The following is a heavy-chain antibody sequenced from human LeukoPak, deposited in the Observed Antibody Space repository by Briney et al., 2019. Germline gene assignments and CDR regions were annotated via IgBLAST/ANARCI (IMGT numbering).Heavy chain of an antibody. Sequence: PGGSLRLSCADSRFTFSSYDMNWVRQAPGKGLEWVSHISGTGDTMYYADSVKGRFTIVRDNAKNSLFLQMNSLRDEDTAVYYCARDLASCGGDCHVDYWGQGTLVTVS. V-gene: IGHV3-48*03. CDR1: RFTFSSYD. D-gene: IGHD2-21*02. J-gene: IGHJ4*02. CDR3: ARDLASCGGDCHVDY. CDR2: ISGTGDTM.